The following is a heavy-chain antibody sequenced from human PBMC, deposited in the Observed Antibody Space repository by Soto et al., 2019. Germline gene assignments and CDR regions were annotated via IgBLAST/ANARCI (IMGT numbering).Heavy chain of an antibody. CDR1: GGSFSGYY. Sequence: PSETLSLTCAVYGGSFSGYYWSWIRQPPGKGLEWIGEINHSGSTNYNPSLKSRVTISVDTSKNQFSLKLSSVTAADTAVYYCARSCYDFWSGYYNSYYYYYMDVWGKGTTVTVSS. CDR2: INHSGST. J-gene: IGHJ6*03. V-gene: IGHV4-34*01. CDR3: ARSCYDFWSGYYNSYYYYYMDV. D-gene: IGHD3-3*01.